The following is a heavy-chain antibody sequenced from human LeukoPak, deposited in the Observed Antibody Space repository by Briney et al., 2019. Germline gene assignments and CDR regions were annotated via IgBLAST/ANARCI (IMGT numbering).Heavy chain of an antibody. J-gene: IGHJ3*02. CDR2: ISSSSSYI. CDR3: ARAEWLREGAFDI. Sequence: SISSSSSYIYYADSVKGRFTISRDNAKNSLYLQMNSLRAEDTAVYYCARAEWLREGAFDIWGQGTMVTVSS. V-gene: IGHV3-21*01. D-gene: IGHD5-12*01.